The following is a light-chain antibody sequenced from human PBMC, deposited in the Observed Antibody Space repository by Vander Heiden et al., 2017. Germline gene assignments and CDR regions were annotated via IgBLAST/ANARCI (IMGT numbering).Light chain of an antibody. J-gene: IGKJ4*01. CDR2: AAS. CDR1: QSISSY. CDR3: QQSYSTPPLT. V-gene: IGKV1-39*01. Sequence: DIQMTQSPSYMSASVGDRATITCRASQSISSYLNWYQQKPGKAPKLLIYAASSLQSGVPSRFSGSGSGTDVTLTISSLQPEDFATYYCQQSYSTPPLTFGGGTKVEIK.